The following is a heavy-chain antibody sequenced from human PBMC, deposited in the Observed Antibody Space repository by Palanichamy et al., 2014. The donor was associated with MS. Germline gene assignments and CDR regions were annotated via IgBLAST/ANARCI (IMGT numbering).Heavy chain of an antibody. CDR2: IKQDGSEK. CDR1: GFTFSSYW. J-gene: IGHJ4*02. CDR3: ARDTPNGWSGGYFDY. D-gene: IGHD3-3*01. V-gene: IGHV3-7*03. Sequence: EVQLVESGGGLVQPGGSLRLSCAASGFTFSSYWMSWVRQAPGKGLEWVANIKQDGSEKYYVDSVKGRFTISRDNAKNSLYLQMNSLRAEDTAVYYCARDTPNGWSGGYFDYWGQGTLVTVSS.